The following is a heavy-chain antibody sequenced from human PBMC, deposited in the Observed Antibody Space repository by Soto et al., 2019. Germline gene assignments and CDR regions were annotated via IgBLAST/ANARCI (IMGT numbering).Heavy chain of an antibody. J-gene: IGHJ4*02. D-gene: IGHD4-4*01. Sequence: SVKVSCKASAATFSIYTINWVRQAPGQGLEWMGRIIPILGIANYAQKFQGRVTITADKSTSTAYMELSSLRSEDPAVYYCARVLGMTTSRPRYIDYSGKGILGTGST. CDR2: IIPILGIA. CDR1: AATFSIYT. CDR3: ARVLGMTTSRPRYIDY. V-gene: IGHV1-69*02.